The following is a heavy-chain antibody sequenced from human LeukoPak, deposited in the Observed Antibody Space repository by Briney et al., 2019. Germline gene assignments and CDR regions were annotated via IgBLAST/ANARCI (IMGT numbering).Heavy chain of an antibody. V-gene: IGHV4-38-2*02. Sequence: KTSETLSLTCTVSGYSISSGYYWGWIRQPPGKGLEWIGSIYHSGSTYYNPSLKSRVTISVDTSKNQFSLKLSSVTAADTAVYYCARDAPPLERDGYNSRSFDYWGQGTLVTVSS. CDR1: GYSISSGYY. J-gene: IGHJ4*02. CDR3: ARDAPPLERDGYNSRSFDY. D-gene: IGHD5-24*01. CDR2: IYHSGST.